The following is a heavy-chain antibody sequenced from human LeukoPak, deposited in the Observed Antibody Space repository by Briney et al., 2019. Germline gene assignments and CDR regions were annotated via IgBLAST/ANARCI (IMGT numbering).Heavy chain of an antibody. CDR3: ARDLVTVTKGFDI. CDR1: DDSFSSHY. CDR2: ISYIGST. J-gene: IGHJ3*02. V-gene: IGHV4-59*11. D-gene: IGHD4-17*01. Sequence: SETLSLTCAVSDDSFSSHYWTWIRQPPGKGLEWIGYISYIGSTNYSPSLKSRVTISIDTSKNQFSLKLSSVTAADTAVYYCARDLVTVTKGFDIWGQGTMVSVSS.